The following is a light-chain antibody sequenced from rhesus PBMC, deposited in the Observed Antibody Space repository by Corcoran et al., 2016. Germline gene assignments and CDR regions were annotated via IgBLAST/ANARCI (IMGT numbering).Light chain of an antibody. CDR3: QQYDDLPLT. V-gene: IGKV1-22*01. CDR1: PSIASW. J-gene: IGKJ4*01. Sequence: DIQMTQSPSSLSASVGDTVTITCRASPSIASWLEWYQQKPRKAPKLLIYKASRLQSGVPSRFSGSGSGTDFTLTINSLQPDDFATYYCQQYDDLPLTFGGGTKVEIK. CDR2: KAS.